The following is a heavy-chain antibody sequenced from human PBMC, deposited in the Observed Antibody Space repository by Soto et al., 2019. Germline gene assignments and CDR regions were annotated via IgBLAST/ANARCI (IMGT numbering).Heavy chain of an antibody. J-gene: IGHJ5*02. CDR2: ISGGGGST. CDR1: GFTFSSYA. Sequence: GGSLRLSCAASGFTFSSYAMSWVRHAPGKGLEWVSGISGGGGSTYYADSVKGRFTISRDNSKNTVYPQMNSLRAEDTAIYFCAKYSQGFWSLHPTFDPWGQGTPVTVSS. CDR3: AKYSQGFWSLHPTFDP. D-gene: IGHD3-3*01. V-gene: IGHV3-23*01.